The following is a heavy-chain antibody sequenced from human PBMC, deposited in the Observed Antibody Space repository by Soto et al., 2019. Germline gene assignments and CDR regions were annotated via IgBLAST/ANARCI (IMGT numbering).Heavy chain of an antibody. CDR3: SRLAVEATRTKDY. CDR2: INHSGGT. Sequence: QVQLQQWGAGLLKPSETLSLTWAVYGGSFSDNYLSWIRQPPRKGLEWIGEINHSGGTKYNQSLKSRVTFSVDTSKTPFSLKLTSLTAAYTAVYDWSRLAVEATRTKDYWGQGTLVTVSS. V-gene: IGHV4-34*01. CDR1: GGSFSDNY. J-gene: IGHJ4*02. D-gene: IGHD6-19*01.